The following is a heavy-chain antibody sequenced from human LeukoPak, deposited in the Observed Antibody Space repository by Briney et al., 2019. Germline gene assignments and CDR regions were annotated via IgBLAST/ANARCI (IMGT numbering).Heavy chain of an antibody. CDR1: GFTFSSYS. CDR3: ARAKVVRGGNWFDP. D-gene: IGHD3-10*01. J-gene: IGHJ5*02. Sequence: PGGSLRLSCAASGFTFSSYSMNWVRQAPGKGLEWVSYISSSSSTIYYADSVKGLFTISRENAKNSLYLQMNSLRDEDTAVYYCARAKVVRGGNWFDPWGQGTLVTVSS. CDR2: ISSSSSTI. V-gene: IGHV3-48*02.